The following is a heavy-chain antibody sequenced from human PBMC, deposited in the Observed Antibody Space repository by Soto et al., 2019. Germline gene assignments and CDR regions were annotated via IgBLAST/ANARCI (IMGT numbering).Heavy chain of an antibody. Sequence: SETLSLTCSVSGGSISSDNYYWGWIRQTPGKGLEWIGSIYHSGNTYYNPSLKSRLTISVDTSKSRFSLTLSPVTAADTAVYYCARQIRYTYGYFPRYIDQWGQETRVAVSS. V-gene: IGHV4-39*01. CDR2: IYHSGNT. CDR3: ARQIRYTYGYFPRYIDQ. CDR1: GGSISSDNYY. J-gene: IGHJ4*02. D-gene: IGHD5-18*01.